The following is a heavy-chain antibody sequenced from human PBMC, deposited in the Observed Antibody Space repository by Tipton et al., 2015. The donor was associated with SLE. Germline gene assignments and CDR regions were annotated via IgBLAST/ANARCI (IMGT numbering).Heavy chain of an antibody. CDR1: NYSISNGYY. CDR2: LYHRGTT. Sequence: TLSLTCTVSNYSISNGYYGGWIRQPPGKGLEWIGTLYHRGTTDYNPSLKSRVTMSVDTSKNQFSLKLSSVTAADTAVYYCARGEAFSEYYFDYWGQGTLVTVSS. D-gene: IGHD3-16*01. J-gene: IGHJ4*02. V-gene: IGHV4-38-2*02. CDR3: ARGEAFSEYYFDY.